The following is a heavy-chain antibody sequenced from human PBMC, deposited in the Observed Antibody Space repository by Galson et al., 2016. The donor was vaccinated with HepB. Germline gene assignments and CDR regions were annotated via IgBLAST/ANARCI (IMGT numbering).Heavy chain of an antibody. D-gene: IGHD6-6*01. CDR1: GFTFSSYA. CDR3: TRSSPSIDCFDY. V-gene: IGHV3-23*01. CDR2: ISASGGTT. J-gene: IGHJ4*02. Sequence: SLRLSCAASGFTFSSYAMRWVRQAPGKGLEWVSGISASGGTTYYADSVKGRFTISRDNSKNTLYLQMNNLRDEDTAVYYCTRSSPSIDCFDYWGQGSLITVSS.